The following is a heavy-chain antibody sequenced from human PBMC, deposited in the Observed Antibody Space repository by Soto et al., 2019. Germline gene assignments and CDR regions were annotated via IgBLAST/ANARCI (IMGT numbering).Heavy chain of an antibody. V-gene: IGHV3-30*18. CDR3: AKDHGSGSYYRFDY. CDR1: GFTFSSYG. J-gene: IGHJ4*02. Sequence: QVQLVESGGGVVQPGRSLRLSCAASGFTFSSYGMHWVRQAPSKGLEWVAVISYDGSNKYYADSVKGRFTISRDNSKNTLYLQMNSLRAEDTAVYYCAKDHGSGSYYRFDYWGQGTLVTVSS. CDR2: ISYDGSNK. D-gene: IGHD3-10*01.